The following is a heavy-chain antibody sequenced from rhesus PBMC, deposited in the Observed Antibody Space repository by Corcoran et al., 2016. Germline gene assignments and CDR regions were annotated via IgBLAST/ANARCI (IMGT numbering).Heavy chain of an antibody. J-gene: IGHJ6*01. D-gene: IGHD3-9*01. CDR2: ITYNGYT. Sequence: QVQLQESGPGLVKPSETLSLACAVSGGSINSGTSSWSWIRQPPGKAREWIGFITYNGYTDYNPSRKSRVTISGDTSKNQFALNLNSVTAADTAVYYCAGRIGMNYGLHSWGQGVVVTVSS. CDR3: AGRIGMNYGLHS. CDR1: GGSINSGTSS. V-gene: IGHV4-122*02.